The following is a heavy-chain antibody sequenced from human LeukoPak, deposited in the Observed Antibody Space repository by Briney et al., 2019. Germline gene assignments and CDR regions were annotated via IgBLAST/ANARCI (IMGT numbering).Heavy chain of an antibody. CDR1: GFTFSSYI. CDR2: INGRGDGT. CDR3: AKDRPNGLDY. Sequence: GGSLRLSCAASGFTFSSYIMNWVRQAPGKGLEWVSGINGRGDGTYYADSVKGRFTVSRDNSKNTVYLQIDSLRAEDTAVYYCAKDRPNGLDYWGQGTLVTVSS. J-gene: IGHJ4*02. V-gene: IGHV3-23*01.